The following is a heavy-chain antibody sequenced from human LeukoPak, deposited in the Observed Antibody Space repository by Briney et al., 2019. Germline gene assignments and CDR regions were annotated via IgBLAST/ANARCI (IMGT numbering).Heavy chain of an antibody. CDR1: GFTFSSYG. V-gene: IGHV3-30*03. CDR2: ISYDGSNK. Sequence: GGSLRLSCAASGFTFSSYGMHWVRQAPGKGLEWVAVISYDGSNKYYADSVKGRFTISRDNSKNTLYLQMNSLRAEDTAVYYCARDLTHKTPVFDFWRIYFDYWGQGTLVTVSS. J-gene: IGHJ4*02. CDR3: ARDLTHKTPVFDFWRIYFDY. D-gene: IGHD3-3*01.